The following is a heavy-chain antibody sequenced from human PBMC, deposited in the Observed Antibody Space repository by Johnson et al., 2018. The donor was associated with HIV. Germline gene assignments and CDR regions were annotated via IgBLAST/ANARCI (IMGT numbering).Heavy chain of an antibody. V-gene: IGHV3-11*04. CDR2: ISRSGSTI. CDR3: AKGGYCSGGSCYPDPFDF. J-gene: IGHJ3*01. D-gene: IGHD2-15*01. Sequence: QVQLVESGGGLVKPGGSLRLSCAASGFPFSDYYMTWIRQTPGKGLEWVSYISRSGSTIYYGDSVKGRFTISRDNSKNTLYLQMNSLRADDTAVYYCAKGGYCSGGSCYPDPFDFWGQGTLVTVSS. CDR1: GFPFSDYY.